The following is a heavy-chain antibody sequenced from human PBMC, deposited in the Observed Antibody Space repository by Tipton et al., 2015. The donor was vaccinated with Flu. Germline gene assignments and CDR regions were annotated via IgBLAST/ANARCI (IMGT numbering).Heavy chain of an antibody. CDR2: IYNSGIS. V-gene: IGHV4-59*01. J-gene: IGHJ6*02. CDR1: GDSMRSDYF. CDR3: ARARAPYYYYAMDV. Sequence: TLSLTCTVSGDSMRSDYFWGWIRQAPGKGLEWIGYIYNSGISSYNPSLKSRLTISVDSSKNQFSLKLTSVTAADTAVYYCARARAPYYYYAMDVWGQGTSVTVSS.